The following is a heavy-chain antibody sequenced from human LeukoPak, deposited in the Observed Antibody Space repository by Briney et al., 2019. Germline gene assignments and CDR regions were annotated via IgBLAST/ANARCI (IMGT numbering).Heavy chain of an antibody. CDR1: GYTFTGYY. CDR3: ARDYYDSSGHLLNY. CDR2: INPNSGGT. D-gene: IGHD3-22*01. J-gene: IGHJ4*02. V-gene: IGHV1-2*02. Sequence: ASVKVSCKASGYTFTGYYMHWVRQAPGQGLEWMGWINPNSGGTNYAQKFQGRVTMTRDTSISTAYMELSRLRSDDTAVYYCARDYYDSSGHLLNYWGQGTLVTVSS.